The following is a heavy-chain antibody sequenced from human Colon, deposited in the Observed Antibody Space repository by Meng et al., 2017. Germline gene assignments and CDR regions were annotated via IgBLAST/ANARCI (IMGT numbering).Heavy chain of an antibody. CDR2: INPISDDT. Sequence: QIHLIPAGVEVKKPGASVKLSCKTSGYTFGAHSMHWVRQAPGQGPEWVGRINPISDDTKYAQKFQGRVTMTRDTSISTAYLEVRSLTSDDTAVYYCAKDQTTGSYLSAHWGQGTLVTVSS. CDR1: GYTFGAHS. V-gene: IGHV1-2*06. CDR3: AKDQTTGSYLSAH. D-gene: IGHD3-10*01. J-gene: IGHJ4*02.